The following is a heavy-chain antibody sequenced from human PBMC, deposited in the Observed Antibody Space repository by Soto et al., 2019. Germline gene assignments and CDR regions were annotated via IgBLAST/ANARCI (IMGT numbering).Heavy chain of an antibody. Sequence: QVQLVESGGGVVQPGRSLRLSCAASGFTFSSYGMHWVRQAPGKGLEWVAVISYDGSNKYYADSVKGRFTISRDNSKNTLYLQRNSLRAEDRAVYYCAKDRRPTYSSGMDVWGQGPTVTVSS. CDR1: GFTFSSYG. V-gene: IGHV3-30*18. J-gene: IGHJ6*02. CDR2: ISYDGSNK. CDR3: AKDRRPTYSSGMDV.